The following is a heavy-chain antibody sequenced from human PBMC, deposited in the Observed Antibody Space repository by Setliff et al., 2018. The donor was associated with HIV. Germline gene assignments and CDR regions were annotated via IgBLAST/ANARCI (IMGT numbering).Heavy chain of an antibody. D-gene: IGHD3-10*01. J-gene: IGHJ4*02. CDR3: ARLYDYYGHRLDY. Sequence: SETLSLTCVVSDDSFTNYDWTWIRQSPGKGLEWIGTMHHSGSTYYNPSLKSRVAIFIDTSKNQFSLRLSSVTAADTAVYYCARLYDYYGHRLDYWGQGAQVTVSS. CDR1: DDSFTNYD. V-gene: IGHV4-59*08. CDR2: MHHSGST.